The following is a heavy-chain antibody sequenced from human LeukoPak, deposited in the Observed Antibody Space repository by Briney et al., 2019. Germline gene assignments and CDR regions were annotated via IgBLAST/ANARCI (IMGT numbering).Heavy chain of an antibody. V-gene: IGHV1-18*01. CDR2: INTYNGKT. Sequence: GASVRVSYKASGYTFTIQGISWVRQAPAQGREGMGWINTYNGKTNYTQKLQERVKINTDKSKNRVYMEVRRVRGGDTAVYYCASRSGSTPSYFDYWGQGTLVTVSS. J-gene: IGHJ4*02. D-gene: IGHD3-3*01. CDR1: GYTFTIQG. CDR3: ASRSGSTPSYFDY.